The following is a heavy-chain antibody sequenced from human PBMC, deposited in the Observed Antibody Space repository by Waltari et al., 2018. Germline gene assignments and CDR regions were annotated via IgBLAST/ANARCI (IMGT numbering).Heavy chain of an antibody. V-gene: IGHV3-53*02. J-gene: IGHJ4*02. CDR2: IYSGGSTI. D-gene: IGHD6-6*01. CDR3: ARGAARLTPWGYYFDY. CDR1: GFTVSSNY. Sequence: EVQLVETGGGLIQPGGSLRLSCAASGFTVSSNYMSWVRQAPGKGLEWVSVIYSGGSTIYYADSVKGRFTISRDNAKNSLYLQMNSLRAEDTAVYYCARGAARLTPWGYYFDYWGQGTLVTVSS.